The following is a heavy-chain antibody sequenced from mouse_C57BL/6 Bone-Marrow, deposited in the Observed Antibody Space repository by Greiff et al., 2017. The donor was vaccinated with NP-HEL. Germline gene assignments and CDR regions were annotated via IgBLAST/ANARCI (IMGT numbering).Heavy chain of an antibody. J-gene: IGHJ3*01. V-gene: IGHV5-6*01. Sequence: EVKVVESGGDLVKPGGSLKLSCAASGFTFSSYGMSWVRQTPDKRLEWVATISSGGSYTYYPDSVKGRFTISRDNAKNTLYLQMSSLKSEDTAMYYCARHSYSNYLFAYWGQGTLVTVSA. CDR1: GFTFSSYG. CDR3: ARHSYSNYLFAY. D-gene: IGHD2-5*01. CDR2: ISSGGSYT.